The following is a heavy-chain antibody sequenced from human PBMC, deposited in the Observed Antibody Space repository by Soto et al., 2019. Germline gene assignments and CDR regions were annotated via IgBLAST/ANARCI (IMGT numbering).Heavy chain of an antibody. CDR3: AGCGYSYGYFDY. D-gene: IGHD5-18*01. CDR2: IYYSGST. J-gene: IGHJ4*02. Sequence: PSETLSLTCTVSGGSISSYYWSWIRQPPGKGLEWIGYIYYSGSTNYNPSLKSRVTISVDTSKNQFSLKLSSVTAADTAVYYCAGCGYSYGYFDYWGQGTLVTVSS. CDR1: GGSISSYY. V-gene: IGHV4-59*08.